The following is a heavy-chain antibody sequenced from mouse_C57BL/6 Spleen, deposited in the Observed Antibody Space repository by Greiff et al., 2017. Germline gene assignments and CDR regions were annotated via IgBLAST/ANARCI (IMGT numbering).Heavy chain of an antibody. CDR1: GYTFTSYW. Sequence: QVQLQQPGAELVKPGASVKLSCKASGYTFTSYWMHWVKQRPGQGLEWIGMIHPNSGSTNYNEKFKSKATLTVDKSSSTAYLQLSRLTSKDSAVXYCASPILFITTVVATRYYFDYWGQGTTLTVSS. CDR3: ASPILFITTVVATRYYFDY. V-gene: IGHV1-64*01. CDR2: IHPNSGST. J-gene: IGHJ2*01. D-gene: IGHD1-1*01.